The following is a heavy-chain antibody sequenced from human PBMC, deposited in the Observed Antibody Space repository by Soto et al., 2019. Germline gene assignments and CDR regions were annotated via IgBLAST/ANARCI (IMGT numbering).Heavy chain of an antibody. CDR3: ARAYDFWSGQDAFDI. CDR1: GGTFSSYT. Sequence: QVQLVQSGAEVKKPGSSVKVSCKSSGGTFSSYTISWVRQAPGQGREWMGRIIPILGIANYAQKFQGIVTITADKSTSTAYMELSSLRSEDTAVYYCARAYDFWSGQDAFDIWGQGTMVTVSS. J-gene: IGHJ3*02. CDR2: IIPILGIA. D-gene: IGHD3-3*01. V-gene: IGHV1-69*02.